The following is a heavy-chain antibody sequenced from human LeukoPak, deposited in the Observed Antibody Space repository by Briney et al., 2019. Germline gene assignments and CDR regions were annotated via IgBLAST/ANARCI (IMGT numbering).Heavy chain of an antibody. CDR2: INHSGST. CDR1: GGSFSGYY. J-gene: IGHJ3*02. Sequence: SETLSLTCAVYGGSFSGYYWRWIRQPPGKGLEWIGEINHSGSTNYNPSLKCRFTISVDTSKNQFSLKLSSVTAADTAVYYCARLPDIVVVPAAPDAFDIWGQGTMVTVSS. CDR3: ARLPDIVVVPAAPDAFDI. D-gene: IGHD2-2*01. V-gene: IGHV4-34*01.